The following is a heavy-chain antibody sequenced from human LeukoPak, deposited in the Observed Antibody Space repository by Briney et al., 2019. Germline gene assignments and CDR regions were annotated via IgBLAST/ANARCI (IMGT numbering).Heavy chain of an antibody. CDR2: FDPEDGET. D-gene: IGHD6-19*01. V-gene: IGHV1-24*01. CDR3: ATDPGIAVAGPFFDY. J-gene: IGHJ4*02. CDR1: GYTLTELS. Sequence: ASVKVPCKVSGYTLTELSMHWVRQAPGKGLEWMGGFDPEDGETIYAQKFQGRVTMTEDTSTDTAYMELSSLRSEDTAVYYCATDPGIAVAGPFFDYWGQGTLVTVSS.